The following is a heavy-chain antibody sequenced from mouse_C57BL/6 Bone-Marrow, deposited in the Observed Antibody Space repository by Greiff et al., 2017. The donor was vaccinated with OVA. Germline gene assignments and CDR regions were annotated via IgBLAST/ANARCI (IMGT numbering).Heavy chain of an antibody. CDR2: ISSGGSYP. J-gene: IGHJ2*01. Sequence: EVKLMESGGDLVKPGGSLKLSCAASGFTFSSYGMSWVRQTPDKRLEWVATISSGGSYPYYPDSVKGRFTISRDNAKNTLYLQMSSRKSEDTAMYYCARQGGREGPFDYWGQGTTLTVSS. CDR3: ARQGGREGPFDY. V-gene: IGHV5-6*01. CDR1: GFTFSSYG.